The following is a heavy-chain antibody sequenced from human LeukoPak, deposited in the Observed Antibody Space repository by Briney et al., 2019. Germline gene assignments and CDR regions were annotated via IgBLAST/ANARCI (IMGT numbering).Heavy chain of an antibody. D-gene: IGHD2-2*01. CDR3: AREGKLLRRAIDY. CDR2: IYYSGST. Sequence: SETLSLTCTVSGGSISSSSYYWGWIRQPPGKGLEWIGSIYYSGSTYYNPSLKSRVTMSVDTSKNQFSLKLSSVTAADTAVYYCAREGKLLRRAIDYWGQGTLVTVSS. CDR1: GGSISSSSYY. V-gene: IGHV4-39*07. J-gene: IGHJ4*02.